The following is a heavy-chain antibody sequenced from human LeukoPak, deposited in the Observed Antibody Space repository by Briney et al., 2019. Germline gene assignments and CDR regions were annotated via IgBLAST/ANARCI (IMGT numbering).Heavy chain of an antibody. V-gene: IGHV3-13*04. Sequence: GGSLRLSCVASGFTLSSYDMHWVRQVAGNGLEWVSAIGTAGDTYYPDSVKGRFTISREDAKNSFYLQMNSLRAADTAVYFCAIAATGHPGRVDYWGQGTLVTVSS. D-gene: IGHD3-10*01. CDR2: IGTAGDT. J-gene: IGHJ4*02. CDR1: GFTLSSYD. CDR3: AIAATGHPGRVDY.